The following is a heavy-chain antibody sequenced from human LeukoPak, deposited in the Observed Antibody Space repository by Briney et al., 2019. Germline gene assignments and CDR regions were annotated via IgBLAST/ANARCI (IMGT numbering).Heavy chain of an antibody. V-gene: IGHV4-59*08. CDR3: ARQNRGYCSGGSCYPDAFDI. CDR1: GGSISSYY. J-gene: IGHJ3*02. Sequence: SETLSLTCTVSGGSISSYYWSWIRQPPGKGLEWIGYIYYSGSTNYNPSLKSRVTISVDTSKNQFSLKLSSVAAADTAVYYCARQNRGYCSGGSCYPDAFDIWGQGTMVTVSS. CDR2: IYYSGST. D-gene: IGHD2-15*01.